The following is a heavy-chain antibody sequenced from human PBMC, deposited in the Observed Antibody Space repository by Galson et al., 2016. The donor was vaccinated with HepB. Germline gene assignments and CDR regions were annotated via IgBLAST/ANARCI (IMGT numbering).Heavy chain of an antibody. J-gene: IGHJ6*02. CDR1: GFAFSGSA. V-gene: IGHV3-30-3*01. CDR3: ARDEAFYYYGMDV. CDR2: ISYHGSDK. Sequence: SLRLSCAASGFAFSGSAMHWVRQAPGKGLEWVAAISYHGSDKYYADSVKGRVTISRDNSNNTLYLQMTSLSPEDTAVYYCARDEAFYYYGMDVWGQGTTGTVSS.